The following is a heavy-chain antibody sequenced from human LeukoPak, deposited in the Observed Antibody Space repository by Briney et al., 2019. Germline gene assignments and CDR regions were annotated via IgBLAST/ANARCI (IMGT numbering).Heavy chain of an antibody. D-gene: IGHD2-15*01. V-gene: IGHV3-9*01. Sequence: PGGSLRLSCAASGFTFDDYAMHWVRQTPGKGLEWVSSISWNSGSIHYADSVKGRFTISRDNSKNTLYLQMNSLRAEDTAVYYCAKAPVTSCRGAFCYPFDYWGQGTLVTVSS. J-gene: IGHJ4*02. CDR2: ISWNSGSI. CDR3: AKAPVTSCRGAFCYPFDY. CDR1: GFTFDDYA.